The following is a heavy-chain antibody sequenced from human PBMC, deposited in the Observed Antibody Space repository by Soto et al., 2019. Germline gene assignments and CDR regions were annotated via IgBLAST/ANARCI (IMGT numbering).Heavy chain of an antibody. CDR3: AREGDGGDRDYYGLDV. CDR1: GGSISTDHYH. Sequence: QVQLQESGPGLVRPSQTLSLTCTVSGGSISTDHYHWTWIRQAPGKGLEWIGYIHYSGSIQFNPSLQSRVSMSVDTSKNLFSLRLSSVTAADTAVYFCAREGDGGDRDYYGLDVWGQGTTVTVSS. V-gene: IGHV4-30-4*01. D-gene: IGHD2-21*02. CDR2: IHYSGSI. J-gene: IGHJ6*02.